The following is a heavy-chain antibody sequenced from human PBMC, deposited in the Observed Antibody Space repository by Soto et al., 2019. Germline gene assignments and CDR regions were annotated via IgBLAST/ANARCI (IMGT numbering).Heavy chain of an antibody. V-gene: IGHV1-2*04. CDR1: GYTFTGYY. Sequence: ALVKVSCKASGYTFTGYYMHWVRQAPGQGLEWMGWINPNSGGTNYAQKFQGWVTMTRDTSISTAYMELSSLRVDDTAVYYCAKACSFCNPPNWFDPWGQGTLVTVSS. J-gene: IGHJ5*02. CDR3: AKACSFCNPPNWFDP. CDR2: INPNSGGT. D-gene: IGHD6-13*01.